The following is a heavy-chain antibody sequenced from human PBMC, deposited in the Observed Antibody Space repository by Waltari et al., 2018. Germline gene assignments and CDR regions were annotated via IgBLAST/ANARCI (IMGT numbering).Heavy chain of an antibody. CDR1: GGSFSGSY. CDR2: INHSGST. D-gene: IGHD3-3*01. CDR3: ARGGYYDFWSGYREGNWFDP. J-gene: IGHJ5*02. V-gene: IGHV4-34*01. Sequence: QVQLQQWGAGLLKPSETLSLTCAVYGGSFSGSYWSWIRQPPGKGLEWIGEINHSGSTNYNPSLKSRVTISVDTSKNQFSLKLSSVTAADTAVYYCARGGYYDFWSGYREGNWFDPWGQGTLVTVSS.